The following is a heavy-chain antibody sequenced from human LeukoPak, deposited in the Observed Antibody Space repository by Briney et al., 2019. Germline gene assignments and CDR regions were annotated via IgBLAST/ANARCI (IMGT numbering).Heavy chain of an antibody. CDR2: ISYDGSNK. D-gene: IGHD2-21*02. Sequence: QSGGSLRLSCAASGFTFSSYAMHWVRQAPGKGLEWVAVISYDGSNKYYADSVKGRFTISRDNSKNTLYLQMNSLRAEDTAVYYCARVQAYCGGDCYPFDYWGQGTLVTVSS. CDR1: GFTFSSYA. CDR3: ARVQAYCGGDCYPFDY. V-gene: IGHV3-30-3*01. J-gene: IGHJ4*02.